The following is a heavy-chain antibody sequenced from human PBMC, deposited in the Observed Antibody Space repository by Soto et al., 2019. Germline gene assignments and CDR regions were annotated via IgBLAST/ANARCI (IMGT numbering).Heavy chain of an antibody. J-gene: IGHJ5*02. CDR2: IYTSGST. CDR3: ARGAAILGGFDP. Sequence: SATLSLTCTVPGGSIIRDGYYWSWFRQHQGKGLEWIGYIYTSGSTYPNPSLKSRLSLSVDTSKNQFSLKLRSVTAADTAVYYCARGAAILGGFDPWGQGTLVTVSS. V-gene: IGHV4-31*03. CDR1: GGSIIRDGYY. D-gene: IGHD2-15*01.